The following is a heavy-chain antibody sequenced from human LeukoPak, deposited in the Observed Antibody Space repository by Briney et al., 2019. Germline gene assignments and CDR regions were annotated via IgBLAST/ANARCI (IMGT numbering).Heavy chain of an antibody. CDR2: IYYSGST. CDR3: ARRSYYYDSSGYYGTFDI. Sequence: KPSETLSLTCTVSGGSISSSSYYWGWIRQPPGKGLEWIGSIYYSGSTYYNPSLKSRVTISVDTSKNQFSPKLSSVTAADTAVYYCARRSYYYDSSGYYGTFDIWGQGTMVTVSS. CDR1: GGSISSSSYY. V-gene: IGHV4-39*01. J-gene: IGHJ3*02. D-gene: IGHD3-22*01.